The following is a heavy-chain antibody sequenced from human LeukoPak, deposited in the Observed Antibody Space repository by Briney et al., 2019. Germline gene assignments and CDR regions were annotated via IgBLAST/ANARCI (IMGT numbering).Heavy chain of an antibody. Sequence: GGSLRLSCAASGFTFSTYAIHWVRQAPGKGLEWVAVISYDGSSEYYADSVKGRFTISRDNFKNALYLQMNSLRVEDTAVYYCARDTYYDFWSGYYQAQYYFDYWGQGTLVTVSS. CDR2: ISYDGSSE. D-gene: IGHD3-3*01. V-gene: IGHV3-30-3*01. CDR1: GFTFSTYA. J-gene: IGHJ4*02. CDR3: ARDTYYDFWSGYYQAQYYFDY.